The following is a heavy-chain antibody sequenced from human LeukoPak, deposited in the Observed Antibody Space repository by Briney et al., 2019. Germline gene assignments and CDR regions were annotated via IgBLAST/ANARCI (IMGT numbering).Heavy chain of an antibody. CDR3: AKGKSSGSYYIHD. CDR1: GFTFSSYG. V-gene: IGHV3-23*01. CDR2: IMGGGGST. Sequence: PGGSLRLSCRVSGFTFSSYGMSWVRQAPGKGLEWVSSIMGGGGSTHYADSVRGRFTISRDNSKNTLYLQMNSLRADDTAVYYCAKGKSSGSYYIHDWGQGTLVTVSS. J-gene: IGHJ4*02. D-gene: IGHD3-10*01.